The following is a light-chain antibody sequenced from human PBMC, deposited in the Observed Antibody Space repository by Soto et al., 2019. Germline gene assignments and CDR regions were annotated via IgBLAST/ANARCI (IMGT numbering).Light chain of an antibody. CDR3: SSYTSSNTPSV. Sequence: QSALTQPASVSGSPGQSITISCTATGSDVGGYNYVSWYQQHPGKAPKLIIYDVSNRPSGVSNRFSGSKSGNTASLTISGLQAEDEADYYCSSYTSSNTPSVFGTGTKLTVL. CDR2: DVS. J-gene: IGLJ1*01. CDR1: GSDVGGYNY. V-gene: IGLV2-14*01.